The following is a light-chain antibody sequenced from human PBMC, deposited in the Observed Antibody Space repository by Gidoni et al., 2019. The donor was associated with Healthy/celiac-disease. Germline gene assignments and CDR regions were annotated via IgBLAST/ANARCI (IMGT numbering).Light chain of an antibody. Sequence: EIVMTQSPATLSVSPGERATLSCRARQSVSSNLAWYQQKPGQAPRLIIYGASTRATGIPARFSGSGSGTEFTLTIRSLQSEDFAVYYCQQYNNWPPLTFGGGTKVEIK. CDR1: QSVSSN. V-gene: IGKV3-15*01. J-gene: IGKJ4*01. CDR3: QQYNNWPPLT. CDR2: GAS.